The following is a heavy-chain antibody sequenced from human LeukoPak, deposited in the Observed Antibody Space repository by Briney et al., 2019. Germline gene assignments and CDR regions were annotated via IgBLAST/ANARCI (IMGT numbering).Heavy chain of an antibody. CDR3: ARDAPQYGGSFDY. D-gene: IGHD4-23*01. V-gene: IGHV1-46*01. CDR1: GYTFTSYY. CDR2: INPSGGST. J-gene: IGHJ4*02. Sequence: ASVKVSCKASGYTFTSYYMHWVRQAPGQGLEWMGIINPSGGSTSYAQKFQGRVTMTRDTSASTVYMGLSSLRSEDTAVYYCARDAPQYGGSFDYWGQGTLVTVSS.